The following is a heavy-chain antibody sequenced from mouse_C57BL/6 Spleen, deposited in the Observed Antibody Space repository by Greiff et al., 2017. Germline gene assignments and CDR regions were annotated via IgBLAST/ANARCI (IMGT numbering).Heavy chain of an antibody. Sequence: VQLQQSGAGLVKPGASVKLSCKASGYTFTEYTIHWVKQRSGQGLEWIGWFYPGSGSIKYNEKFKDKTTFTADKSSSTVYMELSRLTSEDSAVYFCARHEVYSGILDYWGQGTTLTVSS. CDR1: GYTFTEYT. D-gene: IGHD2-1*01. J-gene: IGHJ2*01. CDR2: FYPGSGSI. CDR3: ARHEVYSGILDY. V-gene: IGHV1-62-2*01.